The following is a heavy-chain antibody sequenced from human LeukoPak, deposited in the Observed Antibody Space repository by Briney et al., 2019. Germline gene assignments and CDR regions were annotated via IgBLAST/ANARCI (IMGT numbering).Heavy chain of an antibody. Sequence: GGSLRLSCVASGVTLSNYAMSWARQAPGKGLEWVSGISSSGSGGNTYYADSVKGRFTISRDSSRNTLFLHMNTLRAEDTAVYYCARGRPLLSSSGWSSDYWGQGALVTVSS. J-gene: IGHJ4*02. CDR2: ISSSGSGGNT. D-gene: IGHD6-19*01. CDR3: ARGRPLLSSSGWSSDY. V-gene: IGHV3-23*01. CDR1: GVTLSNYA.